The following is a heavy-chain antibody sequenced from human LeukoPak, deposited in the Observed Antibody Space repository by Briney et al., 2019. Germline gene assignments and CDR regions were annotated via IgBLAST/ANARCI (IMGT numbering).Heavy chain of an antibody. D-gene: IGHD5-18*01. Sequence: GGSLRLSCAASGFTFSSYGMHWVRQAPGKGLEWVAVIWYDGSNKYYADSVKGRFTISRDNSKNTLYLQMNSLRAEDTAVYYCAKDTKELRGYSYGYVDYWGQGTLVTVSS. CDR2: IWYDGSNK. CDR3: AKDTKELRGYSYGYVDY. V-gene: IGHV3-33*06. J-gene: IGHJ4*02. CDR1: GFTFSSYG.